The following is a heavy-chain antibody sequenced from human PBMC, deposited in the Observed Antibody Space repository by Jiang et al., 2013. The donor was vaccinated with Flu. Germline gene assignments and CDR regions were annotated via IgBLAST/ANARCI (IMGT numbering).Heavy chain of an antibody. Sequence: GPGLVKPSGTLSLTRAVSGGSLSSSEWWSWVRQTPTNRLEWIGEINLGGRANYNPSLKGRVAMSIDTSQNQLSLEVNSVTAADTAKYFCARVQQSGVWGYFDNWGREAWSPSPQ. D-gene: IGHD3-16*01. CDR1: GGSLSSSEW. J-gene: IGHJ4*02. V-gene: IGHV4-4*02. CDR3: ARVQQSGVWGYFDN. CDR2: INLGGRA.